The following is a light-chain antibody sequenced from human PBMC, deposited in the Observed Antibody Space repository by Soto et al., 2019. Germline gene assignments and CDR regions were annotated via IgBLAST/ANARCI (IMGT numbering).Light chain of an antibody. Sequence: DIQMTQSPSSLSASVGDRVTITCRASQSISSYLNWYQQKPGKAPKLLIYAASSLQSGVPSRFSGSGSGTDFTLTISSLQPEDFATYSCQQSYSTPPHFGGGTKVEIK. CDR2: AAS. CDR3: QQSYSTPPH. CDR1: QSISSY. J-gene: IGKJ4*01. V-gene: IGKV1-39*01.